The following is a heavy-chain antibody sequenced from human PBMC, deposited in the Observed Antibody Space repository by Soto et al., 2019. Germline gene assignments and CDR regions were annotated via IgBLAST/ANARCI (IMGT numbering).Heavy chain of an antibody. CDR2: IYYSGST. J-gene: IGHJ4*02. CDR1: GGSISSYY. CDR3: AGSDGRY. Sequence: QVQLQESGPGLVKPSETLSLTCTVPGGSISSYYWSWIRQPPGKGLEWIGYIYYSGSTNYNPSLKSRVTISVDTSKNQFSLKLSSVTAADTAVYYCAGSDGRYWGQGTLVTVSS. V-gene: IGHV4-59*01.